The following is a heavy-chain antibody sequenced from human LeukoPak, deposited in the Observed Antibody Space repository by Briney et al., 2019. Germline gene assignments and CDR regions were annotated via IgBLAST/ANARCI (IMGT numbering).Heavy chain of an antibody. Sequence: GGSLRLSCAASGFTFSSYAMSWVRQAPGKGLEWVSAISGSGGSTYYADSVKGRFTISRDNSKNTLYLQMNSLRAEDTAVYYCAKHSGTMIVVVHTYFDYWGQGTLVTVSS. D-gene: IGHD3-22*01. J-gene: IGHJ4*02. V-gene: IGHV3-23*01. CDR3: AKHSGTMIVVVHTYFDY. CDR1: GFTFSSYA. CDR2: ISGSGGST.